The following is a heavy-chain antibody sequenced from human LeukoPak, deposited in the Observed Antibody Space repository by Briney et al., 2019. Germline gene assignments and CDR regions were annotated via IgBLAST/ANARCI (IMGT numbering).Heavy chain of an antibody. Sequence: PGGSLRLSCAASGFTFSKAWMNWVRQAPGKGLQWVSYISTGGSTIYYADSVKGRFTISRDNAKNSVYLQMNSLRAEDTAVYYCAKAEPASGYDYWGQETLVTVSS. CDR3: AKAEPASGYDY. CDR1: GFTFSKAW. J-gene: IGHJ4*02. V-gene: IGHV3-48*01. CDR2: ISTGGSTI. D-gene: IGHD1-14*01.